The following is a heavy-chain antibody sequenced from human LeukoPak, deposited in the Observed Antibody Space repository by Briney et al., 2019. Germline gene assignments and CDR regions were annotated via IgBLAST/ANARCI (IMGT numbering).Heavy chain of an antibody. CDR3: ARGRGSSIDINWFYP. J-gene: IGHJ5*02. CDR1: GCTFSSYE. V-gene: IGHV3-48*03. D-gene: IGHD2-2*01. CDR2: ISSSGSTI. Sequence: PGGSLRLSCGASGCTFSSYEMNWVRQAPGKGLEWVSYISSSGSTIYYADSVKGRFTISRDNAKNSLYLQMNSLRAEDTAVYYCARGRGSSIDINWFYPWGQGTLVTVSS.